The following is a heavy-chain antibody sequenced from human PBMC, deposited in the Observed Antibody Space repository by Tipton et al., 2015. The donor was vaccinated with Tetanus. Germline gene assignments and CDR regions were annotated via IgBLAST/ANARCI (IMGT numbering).Heavy chain of an antibody. J-gene: IGHJ4*02. CDR1: GGSFSVYY. CDR2: INHSRNI. V-gene: IGHV4-34*01. CDR3: ARHFPFAPIAS. D-gene: IGHD2/OR15-2a*01. Sequence: TLSLTCAVYGGSFSVYYWSWIRQPPGKGLEWIGEINHSRNINNNPSLKRRVTISVDTSKNQFSLRLTSVTAADTAIYYCARHFPFAPIASWGQGTPVTVSS.